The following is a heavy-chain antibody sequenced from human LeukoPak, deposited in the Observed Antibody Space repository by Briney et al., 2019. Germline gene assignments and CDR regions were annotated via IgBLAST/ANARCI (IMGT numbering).Heavy chain of an antibody. CDR2: ISSSSSYI. D-gene: IGHD5-12*01. Sequence: GGSLRLSCAASGFTFSSYSMNWVRQAPGKGLEWVSCISSSSSYIYYADSVKGRFTITRDNAKNSLYLQMNRMRAEDTAVYYCARVFLTYSGYDLNCIDAWGQGAMVTVSP. CDR3: ARVFLTYSGYDLNCIDA. J-gene: IGHJ5*02. V-gene: IGHV3-21*01. CDR1: GFTFSSYS.